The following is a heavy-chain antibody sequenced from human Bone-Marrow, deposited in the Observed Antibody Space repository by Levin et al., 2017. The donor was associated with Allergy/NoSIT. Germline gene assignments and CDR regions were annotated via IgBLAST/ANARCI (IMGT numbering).Heavy chain of an antibody. Sequence: GGSLRLSCGASGFTFSSHAMHWVRQAPGKGLEWVSYISYDGSRKYYADSVKGRFTVSRDNFKNTMYLQINSLGAEDTAVYYCARDLTGTYSNDYWGQGTLVTVSS. D-gene: IGHD1-1*01. V-gene: IGHV3-30*04. CDR3: ARDLTGTYSNDY. CDR2: ISYDGSRK. CDR1: GFTFSSHA. J-gene: IGHJ4*02.